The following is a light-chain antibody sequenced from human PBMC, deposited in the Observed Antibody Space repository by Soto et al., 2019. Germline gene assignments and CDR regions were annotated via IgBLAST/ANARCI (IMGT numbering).Light chain of an antibody. V-gene: IGLV1-44*01. CDR2: TND. J-gene: IGLJ3*02. Sequence: QSVLTQSPSASGTPGQKVTISCSGSYSNIGTNTVYWYQQLPGTAPKVLIYTNDQRPSGVPDRFSGSKSDTSASLAISGLQSEDEADYYCATWDDSLNGVVFGGGTKLTVL. CDR3: ATWDDSLNGVV. CDR1: YSNIGTNT.